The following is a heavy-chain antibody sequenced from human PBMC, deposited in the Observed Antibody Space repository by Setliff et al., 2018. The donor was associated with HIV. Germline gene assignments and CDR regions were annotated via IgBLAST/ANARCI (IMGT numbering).Heavy chain of an antibody. V-gene: IGHV3-74*01. J-gene: IGHJ4*02. CDR3: ARALYGSDSLLDS. CDR2: FRGDDRTT. Sequence: PGGSLRLSCAASGCTFDDYAMHWVRQAPGKGLVWVSRFRGDDRTTNYADSVKGRFTFSSDNAKNTVYLQMDALRAEDTAVYYCARALYGSDSLLDSWGQ. CDR1: GCTFDDYA. D-gene: IGHD1-26*01.